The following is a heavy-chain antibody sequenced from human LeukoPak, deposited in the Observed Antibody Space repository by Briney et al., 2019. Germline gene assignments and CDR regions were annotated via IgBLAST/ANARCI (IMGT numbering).Heavy chain of an antibody. V-gene: IGHV3-23*01. J-gene: IGHJ4*02. CDR1: GVTFSNAW. D-gene: IGHD3-22*01. CDR3: AKDALSDSSGYYWAY. Sequence: GGTLSLSCAASGVTFSNAWMNWVRQAPGKGLEWVSAISGSGGSTYYADSVKGRFTISRDNSKNTLYLQMNSLRAEDTAVYYCAKDALSDSSGYYWAYWGQGTLVTVSS. CDR2: ISGSGGST.